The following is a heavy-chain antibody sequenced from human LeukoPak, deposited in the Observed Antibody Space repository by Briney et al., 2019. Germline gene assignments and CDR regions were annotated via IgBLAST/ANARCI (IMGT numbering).Heavy chain of an antibody. CDR1: GFTFSSYA. J-gene: IGHJ6*02. CDR3: ARTEDTAMVKGFYGMDV. V-gene: IGHV3-30-3*01. Sequence: GGSLRLSCAASGFTFSSYATHWVRQAPGKGLEWVAVISYDGSNKYYADSVKGRFTISRDNSKNTLYLQMNSLRAEDTAVYYCARTEDTAMVKGFYGMDVWGQGTTVTVSS. CDR2: ISYDGSNK. D-gene: IGHD5-18*01.